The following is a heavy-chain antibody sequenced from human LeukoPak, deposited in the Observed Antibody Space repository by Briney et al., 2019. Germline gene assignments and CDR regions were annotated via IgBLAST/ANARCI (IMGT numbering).Heavy chain of an antibody. CDR2: IYYSGST. J-gene: IGHJ4*02. CDR1: GGSISSGGYY. Sequence: SETLSLTCTVSGGSISSGGYYWSWIRQHPGKGLEWIGYIYYSGSTYYNPSLKSRVTISVDTSKNQFSLKLSSVTAADTAVYYCARAVGSWYYFDYWGQGTLVTVSS. V-gene: IGHV4-31*03. D-gene: IGHD6-13*01. CDR3: ARAVGSWYYFDY.